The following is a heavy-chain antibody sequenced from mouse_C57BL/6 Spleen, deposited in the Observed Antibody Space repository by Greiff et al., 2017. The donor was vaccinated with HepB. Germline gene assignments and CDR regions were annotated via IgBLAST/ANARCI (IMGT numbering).Heavy chain of an antibody. CDR2: INPNNGGT. CDR3: ARSLRYDYDDRSWFAY. V-gene: IGHV1-18*01. CDR1: GYTFTDYN. J-gene: IGHJ3*01. D-gene: IGHD2-4*01. Sequence: EVKLVESGPELVKPGASVKIPCKASGYTFTDYNMDWVKQSHGKSLEWIGDINPNNGGTIYNQKFKGKATLTVDKSSSTAYMELRSLTSEDTAVYYCARSLRYDYDDRSWFAYWGQGTLVTVSA.